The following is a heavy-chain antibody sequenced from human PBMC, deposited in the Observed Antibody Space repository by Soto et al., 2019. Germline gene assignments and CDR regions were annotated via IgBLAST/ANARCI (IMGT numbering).Heavy chain of an antibody. J-gene: IGHJ6*02. CDR2: IIPIFGTA. V-gene: IGHV1-69*06. CDR1: GGTFSSHA. CDR3: ARSVWDSGLLEWLRYYYYYGMDV. D-gene: IGHD3-3*01. Sequence: SVKVSCKASGGTFSSHAISWARQAPGQGLEWMGGIIPIFGTANYAQKFQGRVTITADKSTSTAYMELSSLRSEDTAVYYCARSVWDSGLLEWLRYYYYYGMDVWGQGTTVTVSS.